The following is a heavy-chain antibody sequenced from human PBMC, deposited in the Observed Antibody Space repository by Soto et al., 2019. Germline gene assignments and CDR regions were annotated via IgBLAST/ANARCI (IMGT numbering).Heavy chain of an antibody. CDR2: IDPSDSYT. J-gene: IGHJ6*02. D-gene: IGHD4-4*01. V-gene: IGHV5-10-1*01. Sequence: PGESLKISCKGSGYSFTSYWISWVRQMPGKGLEWMGRIDPSDSYTNYSPSFQGHVTISADKSISTAYLQWSSLKASDTAMYYCARPYYSNYVGYYYYYGMDVWGQGTTVTVSS. CDR3: ARPYYSNYVGYYYYYGMDV. CDR1: GYSFTSYW.